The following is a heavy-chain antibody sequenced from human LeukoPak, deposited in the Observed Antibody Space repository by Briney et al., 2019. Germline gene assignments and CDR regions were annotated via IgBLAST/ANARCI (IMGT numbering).Heavy chain of an antibody. CDR2: ISSSRSSI. D-gene: IGHD2/OR15-2a*01. Sequence: GGSLRLSCAASGFTFTTYSMNWVRQAPGKGLEWISSISSSRSSIYYADSVKGRFTISRDNAKNSLYLHMNGQRDEDTAVYYCARDSVGSTTYYAYWYFDLWGRGTLVTVSS. V-gene: IGHV3-48*02. CDR1: GFTFTTYS. CDR3: ARDSVGSTTYYAYWYFDL. J-gene: IGHJ2*01.